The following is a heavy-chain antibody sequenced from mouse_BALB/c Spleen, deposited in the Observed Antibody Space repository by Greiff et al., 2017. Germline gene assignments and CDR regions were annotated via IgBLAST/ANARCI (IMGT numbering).Heavy chain of an antibody. CDR2: IRNKANGYTT. V-gene: IGHV7-3*02. D-gene: IGHD2-10*01. J-gene: IGHJ4*01. CDR3: ARDAYYGTSMDY. CDR1: GFTFTDYY. Sequence: DVHLVESGGGLVQPGGSLRLSCATSGFTFTDYYMSWVRQPPGKALEWLGFIRNKANGYTTEYSASVKGRFTISRDNSQSILYLQMNTLRAEDSATYYCARDAYYGTSMDYWGQGTSVTVSS.